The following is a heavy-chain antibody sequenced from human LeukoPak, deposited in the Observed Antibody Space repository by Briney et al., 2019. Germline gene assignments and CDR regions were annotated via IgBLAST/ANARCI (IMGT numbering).Heavy chain of an antibody. V-gene: IGHV1-18*01. CDR2: ISAYNGNT. Sequence: GASVKVSCKASGYTFTSYGISWVRQAPGQGLEWMGWISAYNGNTNYAQKLQGRVTMTTDTSTSTAYMELRGLRSDDTAVYYCARSPDLYDSSGYYFNWFDPWGQGTLVTVSS. CDR1: GYTFTSYG. D-gene: IGHD3-22*01. CDR3: ARSPDLYDSSGYYFNWFDP. J-gene: IGHJ5*02.